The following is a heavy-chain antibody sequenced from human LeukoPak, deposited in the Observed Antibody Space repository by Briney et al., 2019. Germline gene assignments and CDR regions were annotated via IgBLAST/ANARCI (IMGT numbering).Heavy chain of an antibody. Sequence: GGSLRLSCAASGFAFSDYYMTWIRQAPGKGLEWVSYISSSGSAMFYADSVKGRFTISRDNAKNSLYLQMNSLRAEDTAVYCCARDSRPTAAGELGYWGQGTLVTVSS. D-gene: IGHD6-13*01. CDR3: ARDSRPTAAGELGY. CDR1: GFAFSDYY. J-gene: IGHJ4*02. V-gene: IGHV3-11*01. CDR2: ISSSGSAM.